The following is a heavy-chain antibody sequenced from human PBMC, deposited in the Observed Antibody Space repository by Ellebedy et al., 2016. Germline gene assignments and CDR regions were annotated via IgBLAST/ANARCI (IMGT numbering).Heavy chain of an antibody. Sequence: SQTLSLTCAISGDSFSSNSAAWNWIRQSPSRGLEWLGWTYYRSKWYNDYAGSVKRRITINPDTSKNQFSLQLKSVTPDDTAVYYCARDRGAGGTFDYWGQGTLVTVSS. D-gene: IGHD3-10*01. CDR1: GDSFSSNSAA. J-gene: IGHJ4*02. CDR3: ARDRGAGGTFDY. CDR2: TYYRSKWYN. V-gene: IGHV6-1*01.